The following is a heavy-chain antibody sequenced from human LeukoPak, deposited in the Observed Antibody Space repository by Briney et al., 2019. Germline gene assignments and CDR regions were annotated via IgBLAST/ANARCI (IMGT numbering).Heavy chain of an antibody. CDR3: ATAGLDY. Sequence: GGSLRLSCAASEFTFSNYGVHWVRQAPGKGLEWVTFVRSDGNGKYYADSVKGRFTISRDNSKNTLYLQMTSLRVEDTAIYYCATAGLDYWGQGSLVTVSS. V-gene: IGHV3-30*02. J-gene: IGHJ4*02. CDR1: EFTFSNYG. D-gene: IGHD2-21*02. CDR2: VRSDGNGK.